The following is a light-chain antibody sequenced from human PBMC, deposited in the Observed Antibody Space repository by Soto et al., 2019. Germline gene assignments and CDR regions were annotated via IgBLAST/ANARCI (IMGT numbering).Light chain of an antibody. J-gene: IGLJ2*01. V-gene: IGLV2-14*01. CDR1: SSDVGGFNY. CDR3: SSYTSTSTVI. Sequence: QSVLTQSASVSGSPGQSITISCTGTSSDVGGFNYVSWYQQHPGKAPKLMIYDVSNRPSGVSSRFSGSKSANTASLTISGLQAEDEADYYCSSYTSTSTVIFGGGTKLTVL. CDR2: DVS.